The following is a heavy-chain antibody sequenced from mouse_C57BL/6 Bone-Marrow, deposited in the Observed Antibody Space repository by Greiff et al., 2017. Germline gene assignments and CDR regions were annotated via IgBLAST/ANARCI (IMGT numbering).Heavy chain of an antibody. D-gene: IGHD1-1*01. CDR3: TTSTVVARVAY. CDR1: GFNIKDYY. Sequence: EVQLQQSGAELVRPGASVKLSCTASGFNIKDYYMHWVKQRPEQGLEWIGRIDPEDGDTEYAPKFQGKATMTADTSSNTAYLQLSSLTSEDTAVYYCTTSTVVARVAYWGQGTLVTVSA. J-gene: IGHJ3*01. V-gene: IGHV14-1*01. CDR2: IDPEDGDT.